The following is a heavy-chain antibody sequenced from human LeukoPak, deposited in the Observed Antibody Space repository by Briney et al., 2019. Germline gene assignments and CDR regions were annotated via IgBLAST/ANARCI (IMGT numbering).Heavy chain of an antibody. D-gene: IGHD2-2*02. J-gene: IGHJ4*02. V-gene: IGHV4-34*01. CDR2: INHSGST. CDR1: GGSFSGYY. CDR3: ARQDFDCSSTSCYTVAYYFDY. Sequence: SETLSLTCAVYGGSFSGYYWSWIRQPPGKGLEWIGEINHSGSTNYNPSLKSRVTISVDTSKNQFSLKLSSVTAADTAVYYCARQDFDCSSTSCYTVAYYFDYWGQGTLVTVSS.